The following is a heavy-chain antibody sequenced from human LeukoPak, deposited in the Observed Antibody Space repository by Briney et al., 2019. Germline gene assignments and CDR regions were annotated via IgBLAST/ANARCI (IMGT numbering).Heavy chain of an antibody. D-gene: IGHD1-1*01. CDR3: VRDPSGSGFAFDS. V-gene: IGHV3-33*01. CDR1: GFTFGDYA. CDR2: IWFDGSNK. Sequence: PGGSLRLSCTASGFTFGDYAMSWFRQAPGKGLEWVAFIWFDGSNKHYADSVKGRFTISRDNSEDTLYLQMNSLRAEDTAVYYCVRDPSGSGFAFDSWGQGALVTVSS. J-gene: IGHJ4*02.